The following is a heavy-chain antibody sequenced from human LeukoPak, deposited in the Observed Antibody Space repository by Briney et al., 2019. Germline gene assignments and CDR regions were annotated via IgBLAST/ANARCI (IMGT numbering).Heavy chain of an antibody. D-gene: IGHD3-3*01. CDR1: GFTVSSNY. V-gene: IGHV3-53*01. J-gene: IGHJ5*02. CDR2: IYSGGST. CDR3: ARVSYDFWSGTRAQNWFDP. Sequence: PGGFLRLSCAASGFTVSSNYMSWVRQAPGKGLEWVSVIYSGGSTYYADSVKGRFTISRDNSKNTLYLQMNSLRAEDTAVYYCARVSYDFWSGTRAQNWFDPWGQGTLVTVSS.